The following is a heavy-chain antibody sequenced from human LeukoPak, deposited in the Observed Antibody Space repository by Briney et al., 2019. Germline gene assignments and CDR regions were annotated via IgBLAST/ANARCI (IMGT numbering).Heavy chain of an antibody. CDR3: ARGREYCRSTSCRDAFDI. D-gene: IGHD2-2*01. J-gene: IGHJ3*02. V-gene: IGHV3-33*01. CDR2: IWDDGSNK. CDR1: GFTFSRYG. Sequence: GGSLRLSCAACGFTFSRYGMHGVRQAPGKGLEWVAVIWDDGSNKYYADSVKGRFTISRDNSKNTLYLQMNSLRAAVTSVYYCARGREYCRSTSCRDAFDIWGLGTMVTVSS.